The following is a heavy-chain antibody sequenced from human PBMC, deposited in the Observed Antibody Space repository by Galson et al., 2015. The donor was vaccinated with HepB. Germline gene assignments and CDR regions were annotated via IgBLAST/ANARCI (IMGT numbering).Heavy chain of an antibody. CDR1: RFTFSSYG. CDR2: IWYDGSNE. Sequence: SLRLSCAASRFTFSSYGMHWVRQAPGKGLEWVAIIWYDGSNEYYADSVKGRFTISRDNSKNTLYLQMNCLRTEDTALYYCARGGDGVLNYFDYWGQGTLVTVSS. J-gene: IGHJ4*02. V-gene: IGHV3-33*01. CDR3: ARGGDGVLNYFDY. D-gene: IGHD3-10*01.